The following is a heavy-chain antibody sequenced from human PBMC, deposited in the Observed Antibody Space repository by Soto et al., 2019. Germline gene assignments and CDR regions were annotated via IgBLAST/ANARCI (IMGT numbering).Heavy chain of an antibody. V-gene: IGHV3-33*01. Sequence: QVQLVESGGGVVQPGRSLRLSCAASGFTFSSYGMHWVRQAPGKGLEWVAVIWYDGSNKYYADSVKGRFTISRDNSKNPLYLQMNSLRAEDTAVYYCPRDLAAAALRYYCYEIDGWGQGNTVTVSS. CDR3: PRDLAAAALRYYCYEIDG. D-gene: IGHD6-13*01. J-gene: IGHJ6*02. CDR1: GFTFSSYG. CDR2: IWYDGSNK.